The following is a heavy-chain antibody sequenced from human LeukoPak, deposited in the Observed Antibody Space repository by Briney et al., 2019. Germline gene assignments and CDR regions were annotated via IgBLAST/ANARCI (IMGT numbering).Heavy chain of an antibody. CDR1: GFTFSTYS. CDR2: ISSSSSYI. J-gene: IGHJ4*02. D-gene: IGHD4-17*01. V-gene: IGHV3-21*01. CDR3: ARDDYGDYFGDY. Sequence: GGSLRLSCAASGFTFSTYSMNWVRQAPGKGLEWVSSISSSSSYIYYADSVKGRFTISRDNAKNSLYLQMNSLRAEDTAVYYCARDDYGDYFGDYWGQGTLVTVSS.